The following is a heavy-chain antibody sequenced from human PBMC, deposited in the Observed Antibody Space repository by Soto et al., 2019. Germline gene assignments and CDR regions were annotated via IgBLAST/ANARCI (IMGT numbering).Heavy chain of an antibody. V-gene: IGHV1-69*05. J-gene: IGHJ4*02. CDR2: IIPIFGTA. D-gene: IGHD3-16*01. Sequence: GASVKVSCKASGGTFSSYAISWVRQAPGQGLEWMGGIIPIFGTANYAQKFQGRVTMTTDTSTSTAYMELRSLRSDDTAVYYCARGGTPIDXWGQGTLVTVSS. CDR3: ARGGTPIDX. CDR1: GGTFSSYA.